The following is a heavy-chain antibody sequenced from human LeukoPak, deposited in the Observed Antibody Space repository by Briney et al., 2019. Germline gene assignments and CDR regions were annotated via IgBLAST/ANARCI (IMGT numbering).Heavy chain of an antibody. Sequence: ASVKVSCKASGYTFTSYDITWVRQAPGQGLEWMGWISAYNGNTNYAQNLQGRVTMTTDTSTSTAYMELRSLRSDDTAVHYCARSPYSSGYYYGRWFDPWGQGTLVTVSS. CDR1: GYTFTSYD. CDR3: ARSPYSSGYYYGRWFDP. CDR2: ISAYNGNT. V-gene: IGHV1-18*01. J-gene: IGHJ5*02. D-gene: IGHD3-22*01.